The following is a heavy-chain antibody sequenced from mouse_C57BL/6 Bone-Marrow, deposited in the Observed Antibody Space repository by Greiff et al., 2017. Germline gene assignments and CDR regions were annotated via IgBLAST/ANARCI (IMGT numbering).Heavy chain of an antibody. CDR2: IWSGGST. Sequence: VQLQQSGPGLVQPSQSLSITCTVSGFSLTSSGVHWVRQPPGKGLEWLGVIWSGGSTDSNAAFISRLSISKDNSKSQVFFKMNSLQADDTAIYYCAKRDDYDGYAMDYWGQGTSVTVSS. CDR1: GFSLTSSG. CDR3: AKRDDYDGYAMDY. V-gene: IGHV2-4*01. D-gene: IGHD2-4*01. J-gene: IGHJ4*01.